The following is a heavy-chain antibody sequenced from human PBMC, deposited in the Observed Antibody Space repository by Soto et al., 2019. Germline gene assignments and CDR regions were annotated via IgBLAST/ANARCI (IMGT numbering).Heavy chain of an antibody. CDR3: TRGIYDYGDYAGFDF. CDR2: LHSDGSLT. D-gene: IGHD4-17*01. CDR1: GFTFNTYW. Sequence: EVQLVESGGGLVQPGGSLRLSCAASGFTFNTYWMQWVRQGPGKGPEWVSRLHSDGSLTSYADSVKGRFTVSRDNAKNTVYLQMSSLRVEDTAVYYCTRGIYDYGDYAGFDFWGQGTLVTVSS. V-gene: IGHV3-74*01. J-gene: IGHJ4*02.